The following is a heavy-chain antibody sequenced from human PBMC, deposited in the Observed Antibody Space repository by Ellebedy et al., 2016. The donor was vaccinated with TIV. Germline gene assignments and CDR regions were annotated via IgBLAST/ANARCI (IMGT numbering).Heavy chain of an antibody. V-gene: IGHV3-30-3*01. J-gene: IGHJ4*02. CDR2: ISYDGSNK. CDR1: GFTFSSYA. Sequence: GGSLRLXCAASGFTFSSYAMHWVRQAPGKGLEWVAVISYDGSNKYYADSVKGRFTISRDNSKNTLYLQMNSLRAEDTAVYYCARSGAFDYWGQGTLVTVSS. D-gene: IGHD1-26*01. CDR3: ARSGAFDY.